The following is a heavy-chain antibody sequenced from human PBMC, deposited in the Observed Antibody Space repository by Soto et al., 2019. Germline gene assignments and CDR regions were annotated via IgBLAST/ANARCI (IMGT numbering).Heavy chain of an antibody. D-gene: IGHD3-22*01. CDR3: AAVGSYYYDSSGYFAV. V-gene: IGHV1-58*01. CDR2: IVVGSGNT. J-gene: IGHJ6*02. CDR1: GFTFTSSA. Sequence: SVKVSCKASGFTFTSSAVQWVRQARGQRLEWIGWIVVGSGNTNYAQKFQERVTITRGMSTSTAYMELSSLRSEDTAVYYCAAVGSYYYDSSGYFAVWGQGTTVTVSS.